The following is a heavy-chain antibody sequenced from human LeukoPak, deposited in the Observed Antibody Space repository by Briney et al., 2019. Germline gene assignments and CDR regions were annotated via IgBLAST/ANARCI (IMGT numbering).Heavy chain of an antibody. V-gene: IGHV1-18*01. CDR3: ARAAPTPPYNWFDP. Sequence: ASVKVSCKASGYTFISYGISWVRQAPGQGLEWMGWISAYNGNTNYAQKLQGRVTMTTDTSTSTAYMELRSLRSDDTAVYYCARAAPTPPYNWFDPWGQGTLVTVSS. CDR1: GYTFISYG. J-gene: IGHJ5*02. CDR2: ISAYNGNT.